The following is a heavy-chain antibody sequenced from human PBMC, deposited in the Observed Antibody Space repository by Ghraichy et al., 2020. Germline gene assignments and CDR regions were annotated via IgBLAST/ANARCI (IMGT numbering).Heavy chain of an antibody. D-gene: IGHD1-26*01. V-gene: IGHV3-21*01. CDR3: ARGGGSWQFDY. Sequence: GGSLRLSCAASGFIFSSYNMIWVRQAPGKGLEWVSSIRSSSSYIYYAVSVKGRFTISRDNAENSLYLQMNSLRAEDTAVYYCARGGGSWQFDYWGQGTLVAVSS. CDR2: IRSSSSYI. CDR1: GFIFSSYN. J-gene: IGHJ4*02.